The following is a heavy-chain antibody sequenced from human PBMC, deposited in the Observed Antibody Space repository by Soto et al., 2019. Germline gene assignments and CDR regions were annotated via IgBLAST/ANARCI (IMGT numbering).Heavy chain of an antibody. CDR3: ASKYYYDSSGYYPYYYYYYGMDV. D-gene: IGHD3-22*01. CDR2: IIPIFGTA. CDR1: GGTFSSYA. Sequence: APVKVSCKXSGGTFSSYAISWVRQAPGQGLEWMGGIIPIFGTANYAQKFQGRVTITADKSTSTAYMELSSLRSEDTAVYYCASKYYYDSSGYYPYYYYYYGMDVWGQGTTVTVS. J-gene: IGHJ6*02. V-gene: IGHV1-69*06.